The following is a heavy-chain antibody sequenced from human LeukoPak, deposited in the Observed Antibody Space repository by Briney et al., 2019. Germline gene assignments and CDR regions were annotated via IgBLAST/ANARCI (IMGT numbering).Heavy chain of an antibody. CDR1: GGSFSGYY. J-gene: IGHJ4*02. D-gene: IGHD6-19*01. V-gene: IGHV4-34*01. CDR2: ISHSGST. CDR3: ARDNSSGYARDGFYFDY. Sequence: PSETLSLTCAVYGGSFSGYYWSWIRQPPGKGLEWIGEISHSGSTNYNPSLKSRVTISVDTSKNQFSLKLSSVTAADTAVYYCARDNSSGYARDGFYFDYWGQGTLVTVSS.